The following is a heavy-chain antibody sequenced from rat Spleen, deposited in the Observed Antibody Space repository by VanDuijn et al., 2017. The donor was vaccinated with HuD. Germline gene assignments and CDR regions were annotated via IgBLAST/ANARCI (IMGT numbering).Heavy chain of an antibody. J-gene: IGHJ2*01. Sequence: EVQLVESDGGLVQPGRSLKLSCAASGFTFSNYYMAWVRQAPTKGLEWVASITNSGGSTYYRDSVKGRFTISRDNAKSTLYLQMDSLRSEDTATYYCTRAADYWGQGVMVTVSS. D-gene: IGHD1-2*01. CDR2: ITNSGGST. CDR1: GFTFSNYY. CDR3: TRAADY. V-gene: IGHV5S23*01.